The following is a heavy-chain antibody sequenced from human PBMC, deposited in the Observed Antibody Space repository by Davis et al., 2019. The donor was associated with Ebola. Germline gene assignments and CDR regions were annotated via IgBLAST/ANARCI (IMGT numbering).Heavy chain of an antibody. D-gene: IGHD1-26*01. Sequence: GGSLRLSCAASGFTVSSNYMSWVRQAPGKGLEWVSVIYSGGSTYPADSVKGRFTISRDNAKNSLYLQMNSLRPEDTALYYCAKDMRGAKTYYYGMDVWGQGTTVTVSS. CDR3: AKDMRGAKTYYYGMDV. CDR2: IYSGGST. J-gene: IGHJ6*02. CDR1: GFTVSSNY. V-gene: IGHV3-53*05.